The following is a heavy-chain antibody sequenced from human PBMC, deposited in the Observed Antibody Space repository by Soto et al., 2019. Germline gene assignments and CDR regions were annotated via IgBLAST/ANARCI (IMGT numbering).Heavy chain of an antibody. D-gene: IGHD4-17*01. CDR1: GFTFSSYG. Sequence: ESGGGVVQPGRSLRLSCAASGFTFSSYGMHWVRQAPGKGLEWVAVISYDGSNKYYADSVKGRFTISRDNSKNTLYLQMNSLRAEDTAVYYCAKDGGRTVTNYYYYGMDVWGQGTTVTVSS. CDR2: ISYDGSNK. CDR3: AKDGGRTVTNYYYYGMDV. J-gene: IGHJ6*02. V-gene: IGHV3-30*18.